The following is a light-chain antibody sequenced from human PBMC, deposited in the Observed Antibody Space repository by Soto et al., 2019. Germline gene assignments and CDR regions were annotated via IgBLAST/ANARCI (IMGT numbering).Light chain of an antibody. CDR2: AAS. CDR1: HDISHS. CDR3: QKYNGAPPLFT. V-gene: IGKV1-27*01. Sequence: DIQMTQSPSSLSASVGDRVTITCRASHDISHSLACYQQKPGQVPKLVIFAASTLQSGVPSRFSGSGSGTDFTLTINSLQPEDVATYYCQKYNGAPPLFTFGPGTKVDIK. J-gene: IGKJ3*01.